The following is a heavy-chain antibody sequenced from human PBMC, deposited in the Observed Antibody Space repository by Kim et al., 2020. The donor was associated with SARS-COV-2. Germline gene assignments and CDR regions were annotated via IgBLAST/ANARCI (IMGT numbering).Heavy chain of an antibody. CDR2: ISGSGGST. V-gene: IGHV3-23*01. CDR3: AKWRYHNTQRQNWFDP. Sequence: GGSLRLSCAASGFTFSSYAMSWVRQAPGKGLEWVSAISGSGGSTYYADSVKGRFTISRDNSKNTLYLQMNSLRAEDTAVYYCAKWRYHNTQRQNWFDPWGQGTLVTVSS. CDR1: GFTFSSYA. J-gene: IGHJ5*02. D-gene: IGHD1-20*01.